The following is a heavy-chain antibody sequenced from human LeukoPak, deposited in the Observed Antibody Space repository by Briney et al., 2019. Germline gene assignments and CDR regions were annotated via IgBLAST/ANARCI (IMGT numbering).Heavy chain of an antibody. J-gene: IGHJ4*02. CDR2: ILGSGGTT. V-gene: IGHV3-23*01. CDR3: AKGDGWGSSYYFDC. CDR1: GFTFSNYA. D-gene: IGHD3-10*01. Sequence: GGSLRLSCAASGFTFSNYAMSWVRQAPGKGLGWVSAILGSGGTTYYADSVKGRFTISRDNSMNTLYLQMDSLRVEDTAVYYCAKGDGWGSSYYFDCWGQGTLVTVSS.